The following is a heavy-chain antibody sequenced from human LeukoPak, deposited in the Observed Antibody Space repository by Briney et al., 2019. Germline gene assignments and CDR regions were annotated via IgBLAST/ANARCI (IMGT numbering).Heavy chain of an antibody. CDR2: IIPIFGTA. D-gene: IGHD3-10*01. CDR3: ARTISEDQSHDAFDI. J-gene: IGHJ3*02. CDR1: GGTFSSYA. V-gene: IGHV1-69*13. Sequence: GASVKVSCKASGGTFSSYAISWVRQAPGQGLEWMGGIIPIFGTANYAQKFQGRVTITADESTSTAYMELSSLRSEDTAVYYCARTISEDQSHDAFDIWVQGTMVTVSS.